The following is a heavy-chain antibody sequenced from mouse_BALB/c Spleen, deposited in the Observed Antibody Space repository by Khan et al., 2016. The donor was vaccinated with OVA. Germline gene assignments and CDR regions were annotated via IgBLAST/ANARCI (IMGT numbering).Heavy chain of an antibody. J-gene: IGHJ2*01. CDR3: ARTARIKY. CDR2: ISYSGST. CDR1: GYSITSGYG. D-gene: IGHD1-2*01. Sequence: EVQLQESGPGLVKPSQSPSLTCTVTGYSITSGYGWNWIRQFPGNKLEWMGYISYSGSTNYNPSLKSRISITRDTSKNQFFLQLNSVTTENTSTYYCARTARIKYWGQGTTLTVSS. V-gene: IGHV3-2*02.